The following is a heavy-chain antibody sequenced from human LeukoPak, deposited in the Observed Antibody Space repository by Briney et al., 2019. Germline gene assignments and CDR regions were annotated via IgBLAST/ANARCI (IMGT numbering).Heavy chain of an antibody. Sequence: GGSLRLSCTASTFNFRGSGMHWVRQAPGKGLEWVSSISSSSSYIYYADSVKGRFTISRDNAKNSLYLQMNSLRAEDTAVYYCARDARYYDFWSGYYPPDYWGQGTLVTVSS. CDR3: ARDARYYDFWSGYYPPDY. CDR1: TFNFRGSG. J-gene: IGHJ4*02. D-gene: IGHD3-3*01. V-gene: IGHV3-21*01. CDR2: ISSSSSYI.